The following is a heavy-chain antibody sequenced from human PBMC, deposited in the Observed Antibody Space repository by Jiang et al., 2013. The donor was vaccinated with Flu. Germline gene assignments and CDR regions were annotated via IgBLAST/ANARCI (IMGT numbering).Heavy chain of an antibody. J-gene: IGHJ4*02. CDR1: GYTFTSYG. V-gene: IGHV1-18*01. CDR2: ISAYNGNT. CDR3: ARGRGSGYDYVWGSYRYTDSYYFDY. D-gene: IGHD3-16*02. Sequence: SGAEVKKPGASVKVSCKASGYTFTSYGISWVRQAPGQGLEWMGWISAYNGNTNYAQKLQGRVTMTTDTSTSTAYMELRSLRSDDTAVYYCARGRGSGYDYVWGSYRYTDSYYFDYWGQGTLVTVSS.